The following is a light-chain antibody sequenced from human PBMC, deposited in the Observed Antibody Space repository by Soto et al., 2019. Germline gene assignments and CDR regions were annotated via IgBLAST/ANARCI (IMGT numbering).Light chain of an antibody. CDR2: DAS. CDR3: QQRSNWLGT. CDR1: QSVSSY. J-gene: IGKJ4*01. V-gene: IGKV3-11*01. Sequence: EIVLTQSPATLSLSPGERATLSCRASQSVSSYLAWYQQKPGQAPRLLIYDASNRATGIPARFSGSGSGTDFTLTISRLEPEDFAVYYCQQRSNWLGTFGGGTKLEIK.